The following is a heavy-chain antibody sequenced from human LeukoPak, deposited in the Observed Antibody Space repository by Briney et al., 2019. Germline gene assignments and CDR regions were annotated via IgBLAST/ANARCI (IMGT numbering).Heavy chain of an antibody. CDR1: GYTFTDYY. J-gene: IGHJ5*02. CDR3: ARSPGYASAWRKYNYFDP. D-gene: IGHD2-2*01. CDR2: INPNSGGT. V-gene: IGHV1-2*02. Sequence: ASVKVSCKASGYTFTDYYMHWVRQAPGQGLEWMGWINPNSGGTNYAQKFQGRVTMTRDTSISTAYMELSRLSFDDTAVYYCARSPGYASAWRKYNYFDPWGQGTLVTVSS.